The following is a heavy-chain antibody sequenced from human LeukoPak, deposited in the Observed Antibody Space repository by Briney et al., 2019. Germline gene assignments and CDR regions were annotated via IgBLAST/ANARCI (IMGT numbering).Heavy chain of an antibody. J-gene: IGHJ5*02. V-gene: IGHV4-39*07. D-gene: IGHD1-26*01. CDR3: ARARLYSRNWFDP. Sequence: PSETLSLTCTVSGGSISSSSYYWSWIRQPPGKGLEWIGEINHSGSTNYNPSLKSRVTISVDTSKNQFSLKLSSVTAADTAVYYCARARLYSRNWFDPWGQGTLVTVSS. CDR2: INHSGST. CDR1: GGSISSSSYY.